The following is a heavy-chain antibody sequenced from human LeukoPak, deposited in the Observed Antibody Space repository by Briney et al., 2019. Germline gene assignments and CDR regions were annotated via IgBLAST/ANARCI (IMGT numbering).Heavy chain of an antibody. D-gene: IGHD3-9*01. Sequence: AETVSLTRAVDARSVSGECWSWIRQHPGKGLEWHGEINHSVSTNYNPSLKSRVTISVDTSKNQFSLKLSSVTAADTAVYYCARGKVDDILTGYYVGSQRSATFDYWGQGTLVTVSS. CDR1: ARSVSGEC. J-gene: IGHJ4*02. CDR3: ARGKVDDILTGYYVGSQRSATFDY. V-gene: IGHV4-34*01. CDR2: INHSVST.